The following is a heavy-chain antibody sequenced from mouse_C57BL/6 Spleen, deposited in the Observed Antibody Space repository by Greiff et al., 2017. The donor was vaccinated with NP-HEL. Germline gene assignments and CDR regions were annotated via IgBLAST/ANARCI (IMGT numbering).Heavy chain of an antibody. CDR2: IDPENGDT. CDR1: GFNIKDDY. D-gene: IGHD6-1*01. Sequence: EVQLQQSGAELVRPGASVKLSCTASGFNIKDDYMHWVKQRPEQGLEWIGWIDPENGDTEYASKFQGKATITADTSSNTAYLQLSSLTSEDTAVYYCTTICGRFAYWGQGTLVTVSA. J-gene: IGHJ3*01. V-gene: IGHV14-4*01. CDR3: TTICGRFAY.